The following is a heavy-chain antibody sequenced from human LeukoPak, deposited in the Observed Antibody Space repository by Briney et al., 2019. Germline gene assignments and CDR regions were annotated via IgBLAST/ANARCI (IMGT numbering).Heavy chain of an antibody. J-gene: IGHJ5*02. D-gene: IGHD3-22*01. V-gene: IGHV1-69*05. CDR2: IIPIFGTA. CDR3: ARGWAQKTYYYDSSGYYYLSNWFDP. CDR1: GGTFSSYA. Sequence: SVKVSCKASGGTFSSYAISWVRQAPGQGREWMGGIIPIFGTANYAQKFQGRVTITTDESTSTAYMELSSLRSEDTAVYYCARGWAQKTYYYDSSGYYYLSNWFDPWGQGTLVTVSS.